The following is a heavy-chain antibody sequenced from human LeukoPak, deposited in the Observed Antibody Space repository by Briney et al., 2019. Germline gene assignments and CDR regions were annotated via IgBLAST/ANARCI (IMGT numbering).Heavy chain of an antibody. CDR2: IIPIFGTA. CDR1: GGTFSSYA. J-gene: IGHJ2*01. V-gene: IGHV1-69*13. CDR3: AREAGIAVAEWYFDL. Sequence: SVKVSCKASGGTFSSYAISWVRQAPGQGLEWMGGIIPIFGTANYAQKFQGRVTITADESTSTAYMELSSLRSEDTAVYYCAREAGIAVAEWYFDLWGRGTLVTVSS. D-gene: IGHD6-19*01.